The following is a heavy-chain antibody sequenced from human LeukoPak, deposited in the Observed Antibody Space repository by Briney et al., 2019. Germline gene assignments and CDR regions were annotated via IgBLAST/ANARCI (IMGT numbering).Heavy chain of an antibody. V-gene: IGHV3-21*01. CDR2: ISSSSSYI. Sequence: GSLRLSFAASGFTFSSFSMNWVRQAPGKGLEWVSSISSSSSYIYYADSVKGRFTISRDNAKNSLYLQMNSLRAEDTAVYYCARDRIHYGMDVWGQGTTVTVSS. CDR1: GFTFSSFS. J-gene: IGHJ6*02. CDR3: ARDRIHYGMDV.